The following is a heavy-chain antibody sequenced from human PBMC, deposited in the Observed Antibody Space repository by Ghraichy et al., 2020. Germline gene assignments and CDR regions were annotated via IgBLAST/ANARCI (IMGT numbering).Heavy chain of an antibody. J-gene: IGHJ4*02. D-gene: IGHD6-19*01. CDR1: GYTFTSYG. CDR2: ISAYNGNT. CDR3: ARVGCGSGWHVPCPRFDY. Sequence: ASVKVSCKASGYTFTSYGVSWVRQAPGQGLEWMGWISAYNGNTKYAKKLQGRVTMTTDTSTSTAYMELRSLRSDDTAVYYCARVGCGSGWHVPCPRFDYWGQGTLVTVSS. V-gene: IGHV1-18*01.